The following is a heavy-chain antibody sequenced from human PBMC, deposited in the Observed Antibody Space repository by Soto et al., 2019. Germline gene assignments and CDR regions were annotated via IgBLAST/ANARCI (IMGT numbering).Heavy chain of an antibody. CDR1: GGSFSGHY. CDR2: INHSAST. J-gene: IGHJ6*03. D-gene: IGHD2-15*01. CDR3: ARGTEGYPDSDYYYNMDV. Sequence: SETLSLTCAVYGGSFSGHYWSWIRQTPGKGLEWIGEINHSASTNYNPSLKSRVTIFVDTSKNQFSLSLSSVTATDTAVYYCARGTEGYPDSDYYYNMDVWGQGTTVTVSS. V-gene: IGHV4-34*01.